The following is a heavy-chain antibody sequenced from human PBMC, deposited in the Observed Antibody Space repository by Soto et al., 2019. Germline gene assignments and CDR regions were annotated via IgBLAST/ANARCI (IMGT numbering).Heavy chain of an antibody. CDR2: IIPILGIA. D-gene: IGHD2-15*01. J-gene: IGHJ4*02. CDR3: ARDSATPFDY. Sequence: QVQLVQSGAEVKKPGSSVKVSCKASGGTFSSYTISWVRQAPGKGLRWLGRIIPILGIANSAQKFQARVRITADKSTSTAYMELSSLRSEYTAVYYCARDSATPFDYWGQGTLVTVSS. V-gene: IGHV1-69*08. CDR1: GGTFSSYT.